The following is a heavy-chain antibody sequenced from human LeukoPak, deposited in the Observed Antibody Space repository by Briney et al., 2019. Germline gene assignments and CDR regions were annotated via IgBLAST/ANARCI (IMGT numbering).Heavy chain of an antibody. CDR2: IYSGGDR. V-gene: IGHV3-53*01. J-gene: IGHJ4*02. Sequence: GGSLRLSCAASGFTFTSYEMSWVRQAPGKGLEQVSVIYSGGDRYYADSVKGRFTISRDNSKNTLYLQMNSLRAEDTAVYYCATGGEYYDSGGYGHDHWGQGTLVTVSS. D-gene: IGHD3-22*01. CDR3: ATGGEYYDSGGYGHDH. CDR1: GFTFTSYE.